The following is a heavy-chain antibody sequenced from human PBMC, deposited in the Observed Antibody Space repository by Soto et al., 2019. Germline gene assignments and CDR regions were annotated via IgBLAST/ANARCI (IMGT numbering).Heavy chain of an antibody. CDR3: ARTPGT. V-gene: IGHV4-59*06. D-gene: IGHD1-7*01. Sequence: SETLSLTCIVSDGSISGYFWSWIRQPPGKGLEWIGYIYYSGSTYYNPSLKSRVTISVDTSKNQFSLKLSPVTAADTAVYCCARTPGTWGQGTLVTVSS. J-gene: IGHJ5*02. CDR2: IYYSGST. CDR1: DGSISGYF.